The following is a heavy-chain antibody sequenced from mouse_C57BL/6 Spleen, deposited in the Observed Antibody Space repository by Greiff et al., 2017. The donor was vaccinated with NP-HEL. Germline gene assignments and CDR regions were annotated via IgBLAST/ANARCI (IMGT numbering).Heavy chain of an antibody. V-gene: IGHV1-9*01. Sequence: QVQLQQSGAELLKPGASVKLSCKATGYTFTGYWIEWVKQRPGHGLEWIGEILPGSGSTNYNEKFKGKATFTADTSSNTAYMQLSSLTTEDSAIYYCAGGEPYDYTPYAMDYWGQGTSVTVSS. J-gene: IGHJ4*01. D-gene: IGHD2-12*01. CDR3: AGGEPYDYTPYAMDY. CDR2: ILPGSGST. CDR1: GYTFTGYW.